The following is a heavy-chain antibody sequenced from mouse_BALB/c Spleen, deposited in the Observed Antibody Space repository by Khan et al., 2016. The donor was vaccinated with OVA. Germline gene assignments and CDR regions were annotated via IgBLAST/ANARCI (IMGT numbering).Heavy chain of an antibody. CDR3: ATSYFYGYYFDY. D-gene: IGHD1-1*01. V-gene: IGHV5-17*02. J-gene: IGHJ2*01. Sequence: EVELVESGGGLVQPGGSRKLSCAASGFTFSSYGMHWVRQAPEKGLEWVAYISGDSNTIYYADTVKGRFTISRDNPENTLFLRMTSLMSEDTAMYYCATSYFYGYYFDYWGPGTTLTVSS. CDR2: ISGDSNTI. CDR1: GFTFSSYG.